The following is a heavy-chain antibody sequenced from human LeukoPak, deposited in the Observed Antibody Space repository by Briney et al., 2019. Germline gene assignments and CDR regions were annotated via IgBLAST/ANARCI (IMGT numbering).Heavy chain of an antibody. CDR1: AFSLNAYS. J-gene: IGHJ4*02. V-gene: IGHV3-21*01. Sequence: GGSLRLSCAASAFSLNAYSMNWVRQAPGKGLEWVSSISSSSSYIYYADSVKGRFTISRDNAKNSLYLQMNSLRAEDTAVYYCASSIVADGTSPFDYWGQGTLVTVSS. CDR3: ASSIVADGTSPFDY. D-gene: IGHD6-13*01. CDR2: ISSSSSYI.